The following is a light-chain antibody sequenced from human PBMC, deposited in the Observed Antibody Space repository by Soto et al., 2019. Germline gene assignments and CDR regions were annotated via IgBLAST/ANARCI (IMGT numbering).Light chain of an antibody. V-gene: IGKV3-15*01. CDR1: QSVGTT. CDR2: SAS. Sequence: EIVMTQSPVTLSVSPGERVTLSCRASQSVGTTVAWYQQKSGRAPRLLIYSASTRATGVPARFSGSASGTDFTLSITSLQSEDFAVYYCQQYTNWPWTFAQGTKVDIK. J-gene: IGKJ1*01. CDR3: QQYTNWPWT.